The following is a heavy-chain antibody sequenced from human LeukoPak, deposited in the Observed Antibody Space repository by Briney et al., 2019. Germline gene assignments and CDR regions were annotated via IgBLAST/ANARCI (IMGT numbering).Heavy chain of an antibody. Sequence: SETLSLTCIVSGYSLSSGYYWGWIRQPPGKGLEWIGTISHSGSTSYNPSPKSRVTISVDTDKNQFSLKLSSVTASDTAVYYCARDEGGYNWNYRYYYYYIDVWGKGTTVTVSS. CDR3: ARDEGGYNWNYRYYYYYIDV. CDR1: GYSLSSGYY. CDR2: ISHSGST. D-gene: IGHD1-7*01. J-gene: IGHJ6*03. V-gene: IGHV4-38-2*02.